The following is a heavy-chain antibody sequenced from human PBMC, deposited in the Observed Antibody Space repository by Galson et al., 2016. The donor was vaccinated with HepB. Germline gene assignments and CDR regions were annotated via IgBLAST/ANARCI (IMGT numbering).Heavy chain of an antibody. CDR1: GYSFTSYW. D-gene: IGHD3-22*01. V-gene: IGHV5-10-1*01. CDR2: IDPGNSLT. J-gene: IGHJ4*02. CDR3: TSRPVSDYDVYNNYDDYAS. Sequence: QSGAEVKKPGESLKISCKGSGYSFTSYWVAWVRQLPGKGLEFMGKIDPGNSLTNFSPSFLGHVTFSVDVSTSTAYLHLRSLRASDTAMYYCTSRPVSDYDVYNNYDDYASWGQGTLVTVSS.